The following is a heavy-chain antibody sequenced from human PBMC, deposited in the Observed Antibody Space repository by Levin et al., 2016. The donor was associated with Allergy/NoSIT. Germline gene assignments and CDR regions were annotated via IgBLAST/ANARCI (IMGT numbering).Heavy chain of an antibody. V-gene: IGHV3-48*02. CDR1: GFTVSYYS. J-gene: IGHJ3*02. Sequence: GESLKISCAASGFTVSYYSMNWVRQAPGKGLEWVSYISISNIKYYADSVKGRFTISRDDAKNSLYLQMNSLRDEDTAVYYCARELYRGAFDIWGQGTMVTVSS. D-gene: IGHD1-14*01. CDR2: ISISNIK. CDR3: ARELYRGAFDI.